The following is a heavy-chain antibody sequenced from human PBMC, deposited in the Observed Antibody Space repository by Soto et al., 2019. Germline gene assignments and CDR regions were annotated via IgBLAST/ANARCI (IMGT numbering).Heavy chain of an antibody. D-gene: IGHD1-26*01. CDR2: ISYDGSNK. Sequence: GGSLRLSCAASGFTFSSYAMHWVRQAPGKGLEWVAVISYDGSNKYYADSVKGRFTISRDNSKNTLYLQMNSLRAEDTAVYYCAGDGMGSPLDVWGQGTTVTVSS. CDR1: GFTFSSYA. J-gene: IGHJ6*02. V-gene: IGHV3-30-3*01. CDR3: AGDGMGSPLDV.